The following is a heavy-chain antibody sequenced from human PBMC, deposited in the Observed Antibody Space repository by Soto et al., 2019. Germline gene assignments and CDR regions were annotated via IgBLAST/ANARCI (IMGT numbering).Heavy chain of an antibody. D-gene: IGHD3-22*01. CDR3: ATDPVNYDSSGYYYLVH. CDR1: GYTLTELS. J-gene: IGHJ4*02. CDR2: FDPEDGET. Sequence: GASVKVSCKVSGYTLTELSMHWVRQAPGKGLEWMGGFDPEDGETIYAQKFQGRVTMTEDTSTDTAYMELSSLRSEDTAVYYCATDPVNYDSSGYYYLVHWGEGTLVTVSS. V-gene: IGHV1-24*01.